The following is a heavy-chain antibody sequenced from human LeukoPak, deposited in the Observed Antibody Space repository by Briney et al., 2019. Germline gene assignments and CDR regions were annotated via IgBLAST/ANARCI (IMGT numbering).Heavy chain of an antibody. V-gene: IGHV1-2*06. CDR2: INPNSGGT. CDR1: GGTFSSYA. J-gene: IGHJ4*02. Sequence: ASVKVSCKASGGTFSSYAISWVRQAPGQGLEWMGRINPNSGGTNYAQKFQGRVTMTRDTSISTAYMELSRLRSDDTAVYYCASSGWSNFDYWGQGTLVTVSS. CDR3: ASSGWSNFDY. D-gene: IGHD6-19*01.